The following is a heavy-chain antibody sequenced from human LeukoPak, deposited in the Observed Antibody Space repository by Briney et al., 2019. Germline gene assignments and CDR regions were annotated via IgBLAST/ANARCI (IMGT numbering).Heavy chain of an antibody. CDR2: FNPSGSNT. Sequence: GASVTVSCTASGYTFDVYYIHWVRQAPGQGLEWMGIFNPSGSNTNYAQRFQGKVTLTRDTSTTTVYMDLSGLRPEDTAVYYCARGRTVTNDFDLWGRGTLLTVPS. D-gene: IGHD4-17*01. CDR1: GYTFDVYY. CDR3: ARGRTVTNDFDL. V-gene: IGHV1-46*02. J-gene: IGHJ2*01.